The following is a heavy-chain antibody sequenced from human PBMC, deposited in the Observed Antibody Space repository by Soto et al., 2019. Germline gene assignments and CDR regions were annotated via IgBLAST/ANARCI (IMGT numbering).Heavy chain of an antibody. J-gene: IGHJ4*02. CDR1: GFTFSSYE. CDR2: INSYGTVI. V-gene: IGHV3-48*03. D-gene: IGHD3-10*01. Sequence: QVVESGGGLVQPGGSLRLCFAAAGFTFSSYEMNWVRKAPGKGLEWVSYINSYGTVIYYADSLKGRFTISRENAKNSLYLQMNSLRAEDTAVYYCGSAHKLYYFVYWGKGTRVTVPS. CDR3: GSAHKLYYFVY.